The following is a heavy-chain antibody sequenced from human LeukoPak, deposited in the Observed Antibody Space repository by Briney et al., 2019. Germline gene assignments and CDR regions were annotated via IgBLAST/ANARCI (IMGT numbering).Heavy chain of an antibody. J-gene: IGHJ4*02. V-gene: IGHV3-33*01. Sequence: SGGSLRLSCAASGFIFSTYGMHWVRQAPGKGLEWVAVIWYDGSNDNYADSVKGRFTISRDNSKNTLYLQMNSLRAEDTAVYYCARYIYGYLHYWGQGTLVTVSS. CDR1: GFIFSTYG. D-gene: IGHD5-18*01. CDR2: IWYDGSND. CDR3: ARYIYGYLHY.